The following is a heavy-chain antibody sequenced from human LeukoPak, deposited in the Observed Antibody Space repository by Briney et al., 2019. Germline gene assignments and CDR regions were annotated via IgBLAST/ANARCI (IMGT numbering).Heavy chain of an antibody. CDR2: INHSGST. V-gene: IGHV4-39*07. CDR1: GGSISSSSYY. D-gene: IGHD4-17*01. Sequence: SETLSLTCTVSGGSISSSSYYWGWIRQPPGKGLEWIGEINHSGSTNYNPSLKSRVTISVDTSKNQFSLKLSSVTAADTAVYYCARAPVTGAINDAFDIWGQGTMVTVSS. J-gene: IGHJ3*02. CDR3: ARAPVTGAINDAFDI.